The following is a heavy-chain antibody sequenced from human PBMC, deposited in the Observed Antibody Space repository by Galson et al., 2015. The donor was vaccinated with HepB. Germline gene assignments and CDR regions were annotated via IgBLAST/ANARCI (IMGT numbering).Heavy chain of an antibody. J-gene: IGHJ4*02. CDR3: ARVALPGGAWVNY. CDR2: IYSGGST. Sequence: SLRLSCAASGFTVSSNYMSWVRQAPGKGLEWVSVIYSGGSTYYADSVKGRFTISRDNSKNTLYLQMNSLRAEDTAVYYCARVALPGGAWVNYWGQGTLVTVSS. V-gene: IGHV3-66*02. D-gene: IGHD3-10*01. CDR1: GFTVSSNY.